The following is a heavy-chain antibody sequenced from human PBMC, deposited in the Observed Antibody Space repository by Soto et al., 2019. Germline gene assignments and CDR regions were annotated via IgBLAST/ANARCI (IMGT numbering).Heavy chain of an antibody. Sequence: QVQLVQSGGEVKKPGSSVTVSCKASGGTFSNSAISWVRQAPGQGLEWMGGIIPISPTPDYAQKFQGRVTITADESTTTAYMELTSLRYEATAVYHCARDKDRLPLGGKYYYGMDVWGQGTTVTVSS. D-gene: IGHD5-12*01. J-gene: IGHJ6*02. V-gene: IGHV1-69*12. CDR3: ARDKDRLPLGGKYYYGMDV. CDR2: IIPISPTP. CDR1: GGTFSNSA.